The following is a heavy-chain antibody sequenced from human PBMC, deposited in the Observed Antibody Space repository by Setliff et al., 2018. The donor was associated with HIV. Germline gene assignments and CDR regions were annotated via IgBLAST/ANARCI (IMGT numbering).Heavy chain of an antibody. V-gene: IGHV1-69*06. Sequence: SVKVSCKASADTFTNCLINWVRQAPGQGLEWMGRIIPIFRSVTYAQRFKGRVTITADTSTSTVYMELSSLRSEDTAVYYCARDRQQVFHYMDVWAKGTTVTVSS. CDR3: ARDRQQVFHYMDV. CDR2: IIPIFRSV. CDR1: ADTFTNCL. J-gene: IGHJ6*03. D-gene: IGHD6-6*01.